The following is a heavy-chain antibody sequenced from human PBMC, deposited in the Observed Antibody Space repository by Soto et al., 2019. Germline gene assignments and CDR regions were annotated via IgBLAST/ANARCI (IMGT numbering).Heavy chain of an antibody. D-gene: IGHD6-6*01. Sequence: QMQLQESGPGLVKPSGTLSLTCGVSGGSISSSKWWTWVRQPPGKGPEWIGEIYHSGSTNYNPSLASRVTLSLDKSNNQLSLTLTSVTAADTAVYYCASQDYSSSTDASFLVNGYFELWGRGILVTVSS. V-gene: IGHV4-4*02. J-gene: IGHJ2*01. CDR2: IYHSGST. CDR3: ASQDYSSSTDASFLVNGYFEL. CDR1: GGSISSSKW.